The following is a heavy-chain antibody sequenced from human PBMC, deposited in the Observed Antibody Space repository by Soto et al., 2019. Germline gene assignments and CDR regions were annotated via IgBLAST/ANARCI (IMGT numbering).Heavy chain of an antibody. Sequence: GESLKISCKGSGYSFTSYWIGWVRQMPGKGLEWMGIIYPGDSDTRYSPSFQGQVTISADKSISTAYLQWSSLKASDTATYYCARSWLPDIVVVPAAQPRIWFDPWGQGTLVTVSS. CDR1: GYSFTSYW. V-gene: IGHV5-51*01. CDR3: ARSWLPDIVVVPAAQPRIWFDP. D-gene: IGHD2-2*01. J-gene: IGHJ5*02. CDR2: IYPGDSDT.